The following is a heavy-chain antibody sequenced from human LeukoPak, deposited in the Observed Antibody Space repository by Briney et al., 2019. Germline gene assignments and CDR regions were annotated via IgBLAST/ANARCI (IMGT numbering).Heavy chain of an antibody. Sequence: SETLSLTCTVSGGSVSSGSYYWSWIRQPPGKGLEWIGHIDYSGSTRYNSSLKSRVTISVDTSKNQFSLKLNSVTAADTAIFYCARDDRCSGDSCYYLWGQGTLVTISS. CDR1: GGSVSSGSYY. J-gene: IGHJ5*02. V-gene: IGHV4-61*01. D-gene: IGHD2-15*01. CDR2: IDYSGST. CDR3: ARDDRCSGDSCYYL.